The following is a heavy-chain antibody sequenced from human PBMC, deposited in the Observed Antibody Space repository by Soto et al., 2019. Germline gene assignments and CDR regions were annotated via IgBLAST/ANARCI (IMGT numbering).Heavy chain of an antibody. J-gene: IGHJ5*02. CDR1: GFTFSSYE. Sequence: PGGSLRLSCAASGFTFSSYEMNWVRQAPGKGLEWVSYISSSGSTIYYADSVKGRFTISRDNSKSTVYLELNNLSAEDTAVYHCAKNQGVELVPLATVDWFDPWGQGSVVTVSS. CDR2: ISSSGSTI. CDR3: AKNQGVELVPLATVDWFDP. V-gene: IGHV3-48*03. D-gene: IGHD1-26*01.